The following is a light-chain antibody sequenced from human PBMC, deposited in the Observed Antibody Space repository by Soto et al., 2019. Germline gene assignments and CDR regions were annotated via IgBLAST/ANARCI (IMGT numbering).Light chain of an antibody. Sequence: EIVLMQSPATLSLSPGERATLSCRASQSVDSNYLAWYQQKPGQAPRLLIYAASSRATGIPDRFSGSGSGTDFTLTISRLEPEDFAVYYCQQYDNSLYTFGQGTKLEIK. CDR2: AAS. J-gene: IGKJ2*01. CDR1: QSVDSNY. CDR3: QQYDNSLYT. V-gene: IGKV3-20*01.